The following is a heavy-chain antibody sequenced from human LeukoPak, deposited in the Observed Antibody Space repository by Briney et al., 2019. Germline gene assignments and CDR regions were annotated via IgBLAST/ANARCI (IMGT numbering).Heavy chain of an antibody. CDR2: ISGSGGST. V-gene: IGHV3-23*01. CDR3: ARDDYYDSSGLDY. Sequence: PGGSLRLSCAASGFTFSSYAMSWVRQAPGKGLEWVSAISGSGGSTYYADSVKGRFTISRHNSKNILYLQMNSLRAEDTAVYYCARDDYYDSSGLDYWGQGILVTVSS. D-gene: IGHD3-22*01. CDR1: GFTFSSYA. J-gene: IGHJ4*02.